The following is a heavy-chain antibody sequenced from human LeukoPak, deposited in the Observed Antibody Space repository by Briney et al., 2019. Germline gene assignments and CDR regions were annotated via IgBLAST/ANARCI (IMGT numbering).Heavy chain of an antibody. V-gene: IGHV1-2*04. D-gene: IGHD3-10*01. J-gene: IGHJ5*02. CDR3: AREALTMVRGVITNRNWFDP. Sequence: ASVKVSCKASGYTFTGYYMHWVRQAPGQGLVWMGWINPNSGGTNYAQKFQGWVTMTRDTSISTAYMELSRLRSDDTAVYYCAREALTMVRGVITNRNWFDPWGQGTLVTVSS. CDR2: INPNSGGT. CDR1: GYTFTGYY.